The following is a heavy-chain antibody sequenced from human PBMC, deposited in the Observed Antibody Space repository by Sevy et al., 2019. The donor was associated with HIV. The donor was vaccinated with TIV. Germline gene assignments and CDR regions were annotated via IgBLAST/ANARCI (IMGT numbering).Heavy chain of an antibody. D-gene: IGHD3-22*01. J-gene: IGHJ4*02. CDR1: GYTLTEFS. CDR2: FDPEDGET. CDR3: ARTKDYYDSSGYPFDY. V-gene: IGHV1-24*01. Sequence: ASVKVSCKVSGYTLTEFSMHWVRQAPGKGLEWMGTFDPEDGETIYSQKFQGRVTMTEDTSTDTASMELSSLRSEDTAVYYCARTKDYYDSSGYPFDYWGQGTLVTVSS.